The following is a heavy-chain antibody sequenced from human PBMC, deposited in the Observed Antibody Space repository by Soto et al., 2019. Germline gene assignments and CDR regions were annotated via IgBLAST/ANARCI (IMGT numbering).Heavy chain of an antibody. CDR2: IYYSGST. D-gene: IGHD3-16*01. CDR1: GGSVSSGGYY. V-gene: IGHV4-31*03. CDR3: ARDNLPLGFDY. Sequence: QVQLQESGPGLVKPSQTLSLTCTVSGGSVSSGGYYWSWIRQHPGKGLEWIGYIYYSGSTYYNPSLKSRVTISLDTSKNQFSLKLSSVTAADTAVYYCARDNLPLGFDYWGQGTLVTVSS. J-gene: IGHJ4*02.